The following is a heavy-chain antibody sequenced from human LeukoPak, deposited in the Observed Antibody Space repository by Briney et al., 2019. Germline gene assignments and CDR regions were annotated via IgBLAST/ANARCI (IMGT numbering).Heavy chain of an antibody. J-gene: IGHJ4*02. D-gene: IGHD3-22*01. CDR1: GGSISTYY. CDR2: IYYSGST. V-gene: IGHV4-59*06. CDR3: AREHYSFDSSGYSNHFDY. Sequence: SETPSLTCTVSGGSISTYYWSWIRQHPGKGLEWIGYIYYSGSTYYNPSLKSRVTISVDTSKNQFSLKLSSVTAADTAVYYCAREHYSFDSSGYSNHFDYWGQGTLVTVSS.